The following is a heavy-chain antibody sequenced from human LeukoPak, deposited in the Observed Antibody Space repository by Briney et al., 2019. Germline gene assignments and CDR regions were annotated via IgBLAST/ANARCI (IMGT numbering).Heavy chain of an antibody. CDR1: GYSFNTYW. J-gene: IGHJ5*02. D-gene: IGHD3-10*01. CDR3: ARHLSWGSAPFDP. V-gene: IGHV5-51*01. Sequence: GESLKISCKGSGYSFNTYWIGWVRQMPGKGLEWMGVIYPGDSDTKYSPSFQGQVTISADKSISTAYLQWSSLKASDTAMYYCARHLSWGSAPFDPWGQGTLVTVSS. CDR2: IYPGDSDT.